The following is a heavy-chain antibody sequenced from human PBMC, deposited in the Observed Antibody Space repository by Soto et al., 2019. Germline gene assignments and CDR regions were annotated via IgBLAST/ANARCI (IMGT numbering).Heavy chain of an antibody. V-gene: IGHV4-59*01. CDR2: VYYTGST. Sequence: LSLTCPVSVDSILTFYSCSLRHSPGKELEWIGYVYYTGSTNYNPSLKSRVTISVDRSKNQFSLKLTSANAADTAVYYCARGRTVRNYADDSSDYFYFFDYWGQGTQVTGS. CDR3: ARGRTVRNYADDSSDYFYFFDY. J-gene: IGHJ4*02. CDR1: VDSILTFY. D-gene: IGHD3-22*01.